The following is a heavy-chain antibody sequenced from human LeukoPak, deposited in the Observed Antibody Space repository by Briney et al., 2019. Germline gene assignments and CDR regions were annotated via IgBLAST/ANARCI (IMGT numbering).Heavy chain of an antibody. CDR2: IDARSGIT. CDR1: GFTFSSYA. Sequence: GGSLRLSCAASGFTFSSYAMHGVRQAPGKGPEWVSYIDARSGITYYADSVQGRFTISGDDARESVFLQMDGLRVDDTAVYYCARTYDFGRGPPGDAFDNWGPGTWVIVSA. J-gene: IGHJ3*02. V-gene: IGHV3-48*01. CDR3: ARTYDFGRGPPGDAFDN. D-gene: IGHD3-3*01.